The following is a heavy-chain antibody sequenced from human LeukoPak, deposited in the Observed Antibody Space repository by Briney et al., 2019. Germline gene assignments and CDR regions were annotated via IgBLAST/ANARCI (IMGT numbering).Heavy chain of an antibody. Sequence: GGSLRLSCAAAGFTFDAYDMHWVRQVTGKGLEWVSAIGTAGDTYYPGSVRGRFTISRENAKNSLYLQMNSLRAGDTAVYYCARDRGTLTGYYDYWGQGILVTVSP. CDR1: GFTFDAYD. J-gene: IGHJ4*02. D-gene: IGHD3-9*01. V-gene: IGHV3-13*01. CDR2: IGTAGDT. CDR3: ARDRGTLTGYYDY.